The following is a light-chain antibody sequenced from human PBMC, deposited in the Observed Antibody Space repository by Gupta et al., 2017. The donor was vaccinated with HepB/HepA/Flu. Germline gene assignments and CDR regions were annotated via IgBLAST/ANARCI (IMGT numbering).Light chain of an antibody. CDR1: QSVSSS. V-gene: IGKV3-15*01. CDR3: QQYNNWPPLT. Sequence: EIVMTQSPATLSVSPGERATLSCRASQSVSSSLAWYQQKPGQAPRLLIYGASTRATGIPARFSGSGSGTEFTLTISSRQSEDFAVYYCQQYNNWPPLTFGGGTKVEIK. J-gene: IGKJ4*01. CDR2: GAS.